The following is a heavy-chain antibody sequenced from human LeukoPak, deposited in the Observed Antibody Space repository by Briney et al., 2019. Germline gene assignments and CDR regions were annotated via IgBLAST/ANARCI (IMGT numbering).Heavy chain of an antibody. CDR2: INWNGDST. Sequence: GGCLRLSPAPSGFTFSSYSMNSVRQAPGKRLGWVSGINWNGDSTGYADSVKGRFTTTRDNAKISLYLQMNSLRAEATALYYCARDPAGGYVPGGSYYHWYFDLWGRGTLVTVSS. D-gene: IGHD1-26*01. CDR1: GFTFSSYS. CDR3: ARDPAGGYVPGGSYYHWYFDL. V-gene: IGHV3-20*03. J-gene: IGHJ2*01.